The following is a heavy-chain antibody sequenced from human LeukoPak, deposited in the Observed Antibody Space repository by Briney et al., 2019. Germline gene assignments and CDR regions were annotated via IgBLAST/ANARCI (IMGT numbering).Heavy chain of an antibody. CDR1: GLTFRSYE. D-gene: IGHD7-27*01. J-gene: IGHJ4*02. V-gene: IGHV3-48*03. CDR2: ISSGGSIT. CDR3: AGIESNWAFDY. Sequence: GGSLRLSCVVSGLTFRSYEMNGGRQAPGKGLEWVSYISSGGSITYYADSVKGRFTISRDNAKNSLHLQMNSLRVEDTAIYYYAGIESNWAFDYWGQGTLVTVSA.